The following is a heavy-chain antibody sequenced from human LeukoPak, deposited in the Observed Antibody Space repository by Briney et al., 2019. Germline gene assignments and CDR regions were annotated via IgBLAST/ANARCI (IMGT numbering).Heavy chain of an antibody. CDR3: ARGSGEYGYYFDY. CDR1: GGSISSYY. J-gene: IGHJ4*02. CDR2: IYYSGST. V-gene: IGHV4-59*12. D-gene: IGHD4-17*01. Sequence: SETLSLTCTVSGGSISSYYWSWIRQPPGKGLEWIGYIYYSGSTNYNPSLKSRVTISVDVSNNQFSLSLRSVTAADTAVYYCARGSGEYGYYFDYWGQGTLVTVSS.